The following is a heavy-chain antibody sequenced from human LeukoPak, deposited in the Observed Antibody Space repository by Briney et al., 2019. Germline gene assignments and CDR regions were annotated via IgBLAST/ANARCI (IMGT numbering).Heavy chain of an antibody. CDR3: ARDNPRGAGTDY. J-gene: IGHJ4*02. Sequence: PSETLSLTCTVSGGSIGSYYLSWIRQPPGKALEWIGYIYYSGSTNYNPSLKSRVTISVDTSKNQFSLKLISVTAADTAVYYCARDNPRGAGTDYWGQGTLVTVSS. D-gene: IGHD6-19*01. CDR1: GGSIGSYY. CDR2: IYYSGST. V-gene: IGHV4-59*01.